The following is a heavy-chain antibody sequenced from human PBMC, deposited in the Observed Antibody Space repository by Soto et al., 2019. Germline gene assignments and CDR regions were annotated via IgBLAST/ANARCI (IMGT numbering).Heavy chain of an antibody. D-gene: IGHD3-22*01. CDR3: ARKSKIVNYYDSSGYYSPYYYGMDV. CDR2: ISGSGGST. J-gene: IGHJ6*02. CDR1: GFTFSSYA. V-gene: IGHV3-23*01. Sequence: PGGSLRLSCAASGFTFSSYAMSWVRQAPGKGLDWVSAISGSGGSTYYADSVKGRFTISRDNSKNTLYLQMNSLRAEDTAVYYCARKSKIVNYYDSSGYYSPYYYGMDVWGQGTTVTVSS.